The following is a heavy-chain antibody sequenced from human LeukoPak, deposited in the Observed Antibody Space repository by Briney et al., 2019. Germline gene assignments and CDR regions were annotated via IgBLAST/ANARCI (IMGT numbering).Heavy chain of an antibody. D-gene: IGHD6-13*01. J-gene: IGHJ4*02. V-gene: IGHV1-2*06. CDR2: INPNSGGT. Sequence: ASVKVSCKASGGTFSSYAISWVRQAPGQGLEWMGRINPNSGGTNYAQKFLGRVTMTRDTSISTAYMELSRLRSDDTAVYYCAREAIAAAGVVSTLLYWGQGTLVTVSS. CDR3: AREAIAAAGVVSTLLY. CDR1: GGTFSSYA.